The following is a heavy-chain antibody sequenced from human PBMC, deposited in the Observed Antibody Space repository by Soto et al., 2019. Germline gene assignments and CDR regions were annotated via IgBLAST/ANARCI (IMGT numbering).Heavy chain of an antibody. D-gene: IGHD2-15*01. CDR1: GFTFSDYW. V-gene: IGHV3-74*01. CDR3: AKNQGVELLPLATVDWFDP. J-gene: IGHJ5*02. Sequence: GGSLRLSCAASGFTFSDYWMHWVRQSPGKGPEWLSRMNSAGRTINYADSVKGRFTISRDNAKNTVYLQMNSLRVEETAVYHCAKNQGVELLPLATVDWFDPWGQGAVVTVSS. CDR2: MNSAGRTI.